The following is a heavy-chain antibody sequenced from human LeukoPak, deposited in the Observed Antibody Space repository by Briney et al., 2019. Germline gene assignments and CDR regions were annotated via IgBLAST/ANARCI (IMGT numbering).Heavy chain of an antibody. CDR1: GYTFTSYG. J-gene: IGHJ6*03. Sequence: ASVKVSCKASGYTFTSYGISWVRQAPGQGLEWMGWISAYNGNTNYAQKLQGRVTMTTDTSTSTAYMELSSLRSEDTAVYYCASMNKPDGYYGSGPSDYYYYYMDVWGKGTTVTVSS. D-gene: IGHD3-10*01. CDR3: ASMNKPDGYYGSGPSDYYYYYMDV. CDR2: ISAYNGNT. V-gene: IGHV1-18*01.